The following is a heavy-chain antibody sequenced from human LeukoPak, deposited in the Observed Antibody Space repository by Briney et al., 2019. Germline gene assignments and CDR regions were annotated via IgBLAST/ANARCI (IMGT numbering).Heavy chain of an antibody. CDR3: ARYSGTFSNSYFDC. Sequence: PGGSLRLSCAASGFTVSSNDMSWVRQAPGKGLEWVSLIYGGRSTYYADSVKGRFIISRDNSKNTLYLQMNSLRAEDTAVYYCARYSGTFSNSYFDCWGQGTLVTVSS. CDR2: IYGGRST. V-gene: IGHV3-66*01. J-gene: IGHJ4*02. CDR1: GFTVSSND. D-gene: IGHD1-26*01.